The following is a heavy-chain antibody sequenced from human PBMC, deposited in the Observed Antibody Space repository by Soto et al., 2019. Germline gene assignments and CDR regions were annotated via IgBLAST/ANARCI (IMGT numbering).Heavy chain of an antibody. V-gene: IGHV4-4*02. J-gene: IGHJ5*02. D-gene: IGHD3-10*01. Sequence: QVQLQESGPGLVKPSGTLSLTCAVSGGSISSSNWWSWVRQPPGKGLEWIGEIYHSGSTNYNPSVKSRVTISVYKSKNQFSLKLSSVTAADTAVYYCARDYMVRGVMRWFDPWGQGTLVTVSS. CDR3: ARDYMVRGVMRWFDP. CDR1: GGSISSSNW. CDR2: IYHSGST.